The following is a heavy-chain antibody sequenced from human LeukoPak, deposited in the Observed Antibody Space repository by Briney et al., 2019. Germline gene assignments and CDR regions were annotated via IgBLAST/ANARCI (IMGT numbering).Heavy chain of an antibody. V-gene: IGHV1-2*02. CDR1: GYTFTCYY. CDR3: ARGRIAARRLGGTAVGY. Sequence: ASVKVSCKASGYTFTCYYMHWVGQAPGQGREWMGWINPNSGGTNYAQKFQGRVTMTRDTSISTAYMELSRLRSDDTAVYYCARGRIAARRLGGTAVGYWGQGTLVTVSS. D-gene: IGHD6-6*01. J-gene: IGHJ4*02. CDR2: INPNSGGT.